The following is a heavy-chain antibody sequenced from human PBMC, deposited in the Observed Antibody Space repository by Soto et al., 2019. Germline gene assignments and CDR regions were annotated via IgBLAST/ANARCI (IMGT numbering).Heavy chain of an antibody. J-gene: IGHJ5*02. D-gene: IGHD3-3*01. V-gene: IGHV4-31*02. CDR2: IYYSGST. CDR1: RGSTNSGGYY. CDR3: ARTERSGDFCSAYNPPLREGGNWFDP. Sequence: SIFRPVPRGSTNSGGYYWSLRRPHPGEGMGWMGSIYYSGSTYSNPSRKSRVTISVDTSKTQVSLTLSSVTAADTAVYYCARTERSGDFCSAYNPPLREGGNWFDPWGQRILVTVSS.